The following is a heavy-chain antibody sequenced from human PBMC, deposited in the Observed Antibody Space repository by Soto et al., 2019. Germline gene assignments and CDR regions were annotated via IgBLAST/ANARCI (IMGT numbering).Heavy chain of an antibody. CDR3: ARGGRYFDWLPAFDI. J-gene: IGHJ3*02. D-gene: IGHD3-9*01. CDR2: INPNSGGT. Sequence: ASVKVSCKASGYTFTGYYMHWVRQAPGQGLEWMGWINPNSGGTNYAQKFQGWVTMTRDTSISTAYMELSRLRSDDTAVYYCARGGRYFDWLPAFDIWGQGTMVTV. CDR1: GYTFTGYY. V-gene: IGHV1-2*04.